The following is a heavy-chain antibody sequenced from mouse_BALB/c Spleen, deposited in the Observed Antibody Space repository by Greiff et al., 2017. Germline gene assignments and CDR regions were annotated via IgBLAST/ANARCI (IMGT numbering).Heavy chain of an antibody. CDR2: LYPGNVNT. CDR1: GYTFTSYY. CDR3: ARGYYDFDY. D-gene: IGHD2-3*01. Sequence: VQLQQSGPELVKPGASVRISCKASGYTFTSYYIHWVKQRPGQGLEWIGWLYPGNVNTKYNEKFKGKATLTADNSSSTAYMQLSGLTSEDSAVYCGARGYYDFDYWGQGTTRTGAS. V-gene: IGHV1S56*01. J-gene: IGHJ2*01.